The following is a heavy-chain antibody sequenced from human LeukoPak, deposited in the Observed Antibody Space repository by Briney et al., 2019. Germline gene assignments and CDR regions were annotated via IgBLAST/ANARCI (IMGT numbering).Heavy chain of an antibody. Sequence: GGSLRLSCAASGFTFSDHYMSWIRQAPGKGLEWVSYISSGSTIYYADSVKGRFTISRDNAKNSLYLQMNSLRAEDTAVYYCARMGDYGYYYYYYMDVWGKGTTVTISS. CDR3: ARMGDYGYYYYYYMDV. D-gene: IGHD4-17*01. CDR1: GFTFSDHY. V-gene: IGHV3-11*01. J-gene: IGHJ6*03. CDR2: ISSGSTI.